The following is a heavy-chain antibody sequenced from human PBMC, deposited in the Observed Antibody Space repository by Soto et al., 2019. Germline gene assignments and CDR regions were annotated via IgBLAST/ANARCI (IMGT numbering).Heavy chain of an antibody. CDR1: GGSFSGYY. Sequence: QVQLQQWGAGLLKPSETLSLTCAVYGGSFSGYYWSWIRQPPGKGLEWIGEINHSGSTNYNPSLKSPVTISVDTSKNQFSLKLSSVTAADTAVYYCARGYPRVWGSYYGMDVWGQGTTVTVSS. D-gene: IGHD3-16*01. CDR3: ARGYPRVWGSYYGMDV. J-gene: IGHJ6*02. CDR2: INHSGST. V-gene: IGHV4-34*01.